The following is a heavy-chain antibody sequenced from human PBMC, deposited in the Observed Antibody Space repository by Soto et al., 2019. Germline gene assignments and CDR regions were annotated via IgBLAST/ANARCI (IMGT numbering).Heavy chain of an antibody. CDR2: ISSDGKSE. D-gene: IGHD3-22*01. CDR3: AKTITTYSGDSRGRGALVDY. V-gene: IGHV3-30*18. J-gene: IGHJ4*02. Sequence: RRLSCAASGFTFSTYGMHWVRQPPGKGLEWVAVISSDGKSEHYADPVKGRFSISRDNSKNTLSLQMNSLRVEDTAVYYCAKTITTYSGDSRGRGALVDYWGQGTLVTVSS. CDR1: GFTFSTYG.